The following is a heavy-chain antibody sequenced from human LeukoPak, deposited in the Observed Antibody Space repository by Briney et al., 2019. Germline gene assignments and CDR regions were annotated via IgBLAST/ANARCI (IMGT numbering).Heavy chain of an antibody. CDR2: ISSSSSYI. D-gene: IGHD2-15*01. Sequence: SGGSLRLSCAASGFTFSSYSMNWVRQAPGKGLEWVSSISSSSSYIYYADSVKGRFTISRDNSRNTLYLQMNSLRAEDTAVYYCAKAVVVSYYDYWGQGTLVTVSS. CDR3: AKAVVVSYYDY. V-gene: IGHV3-21*04. J-gene: IGHJ4*02. CDR1: GFTFSSYS.